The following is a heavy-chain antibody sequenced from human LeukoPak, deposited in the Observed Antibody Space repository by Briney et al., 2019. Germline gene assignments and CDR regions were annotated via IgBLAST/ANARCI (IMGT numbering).Heavy chain of an antibody. J-gene: IGHJ4*02. CDR2: ISSGSSYI. Sequence: GGSLRLSCVASGFIFSSHSMNWVRQAPGKGLEWVSSISSGSSYIYYADSVKGRFTISRDNAKNSLYLQMNSLRAEDTAVYYCARTVRYFDWSPHYFDYWGQGTLVTVSS. CDR1: GFIFSSHS. CDR3: ARTVRYFDWSPHYFDY. D-gene: IGHD3-9*01. V-gene: IGHV3-21*01.